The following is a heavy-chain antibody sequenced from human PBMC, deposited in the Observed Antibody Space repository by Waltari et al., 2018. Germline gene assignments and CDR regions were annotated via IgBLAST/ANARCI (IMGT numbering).Heavy chain of an antibody. CDR1: GGSISSGDYY. V-gene: IGHV4-30-4*08. Sequence: QVQLQESGPGLVTPSQTLSLTCTVSGGSISSGDYYWGWIRQPPGKGLEWIGYIYYSGSTYYNPSLKSRVTISVDTSKNQFSLKLSSVTAADTAVYYCARYNYGSGSYYNKVDYWGQGTLVTVSS. J-gene: IGHJ4*02. CDR3: ARYNYGSGSYYNKVDY. D-gene: IGHD3-10*01. CDR2: IYYSGST.